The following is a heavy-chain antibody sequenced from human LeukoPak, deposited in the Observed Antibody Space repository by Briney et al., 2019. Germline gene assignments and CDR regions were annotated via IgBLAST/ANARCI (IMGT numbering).Heavy chain of an antibody. V-gene: IGHV3-30*02. CDR1: GFTLSNYA. CDR3: ARELTPHRPFDS. J-gene: IGHJ4*02. Sequence: GGSLRLSCATSGFTLSNYAMHWVRQAPGKGLEWVAFIRFDATVEFYADSVMGRLTISRDTSINILFLDRDSLRPEDTAMYYCARELTPHRPFDSWGQGTLVTVSS. D-gene: IGHD1-26*01. CDR2: IRFDATVE.